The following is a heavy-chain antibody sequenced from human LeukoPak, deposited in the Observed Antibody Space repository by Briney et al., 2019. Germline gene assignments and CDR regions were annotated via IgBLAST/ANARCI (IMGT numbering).Heavy chain of an antibody. J-gene: IGHJ4*02. D-gene: IGHD2-15*01. V-gene: IGHV3-74*01. Sequence: GGSLRLSCAASGFTFNSYWMHWVRQAPGKGLVWVSRINSDGSSTSYADSVKGRFTISRDNAKNTLYLQMNSLRAEDTAVYYCAKAGAVVVVVAKFFDYWGQGTLVTVSS. CDR2: INSDGSST. CDR1: GFTFNSYW. CDR3: AKAGAVVVVVAKFFDY.